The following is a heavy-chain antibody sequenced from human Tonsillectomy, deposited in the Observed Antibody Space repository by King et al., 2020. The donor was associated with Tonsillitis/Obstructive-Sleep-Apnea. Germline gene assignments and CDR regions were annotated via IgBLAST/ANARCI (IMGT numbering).Heavy chain of an antibody. J-gene: IGHJ3*02. D-gene: IGHD2-2*01. CDR3: ASSPQLLNAFDI. Sequence: VQLVESGGGVVQPGRSLRLSCAASGFTFSIYAMHWVRQAPGKGLEWVAATSYDGSNKYADSVKGRFTISRDNSKNTLYLEMNSLRAEDTAVYYCASSPQLLNAFDIWGQGTMVTVSS. V-gene: IGHV3-30*01. CDR1: GFTFSIYA. CDR2: TSYDGSNK.